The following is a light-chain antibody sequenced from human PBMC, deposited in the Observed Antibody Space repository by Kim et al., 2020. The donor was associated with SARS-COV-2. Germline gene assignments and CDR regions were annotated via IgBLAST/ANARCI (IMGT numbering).Light chain of an antibody. V-gene: IGLV2-23*02. CDR1: SSDDGSYNL. CDR3: YSYAGSPD. J-gene: IGLJ1*01. Sequence: SPGQSITISCTGTSSDDGSYNLVSWYQQHPGKAPKLMIYEVNKRPSGVSNRFSGSKSGNTASLTISGLQAEDEADYYCYSYAGSPDFGTGTKVTVL. CDR2: EVN.